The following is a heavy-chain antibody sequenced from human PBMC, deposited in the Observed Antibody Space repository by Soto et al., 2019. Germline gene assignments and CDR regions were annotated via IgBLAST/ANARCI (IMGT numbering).Heavy chain of an antibody. CDR2: ISAYNGNR. V-gene: IGHV1-18*04. D-gene: IGHD2-15*01. J-gene: IGHJ5*02. CDR3: ARGIATGQLDP. Sequence: ASVKVSCKAFGYTFSSYGINWVRQAPGQGLEWMGWISAYNGNRNYAQKLQGRVTMTTDTSTSTAYMELRRLRSDDTAVYYCARGIATGQLDPWGQGTLVTVSS. CDR1: GYTFSSYG.